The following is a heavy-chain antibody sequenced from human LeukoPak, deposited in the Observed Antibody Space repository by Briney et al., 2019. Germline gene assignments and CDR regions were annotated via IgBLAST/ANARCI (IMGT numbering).Heavy chain of an antibody. Sequence: GGSLRLSCAASGFTFSNSAMSWVRQAPGKGLEWVSSISSSGDGTYYADSVKGRFTISRDNSENTLYLQMNSLRAEDTAVYYCAKDGSGHYPNWFDPWGQGTLVTVSS. CDR2: ISSSGDGT. J-gene: IGHJ5*02. V-gene: IGHV3-23*01. CDR1: GFTFSNSA. D-gene: IGHD3-3*01. CDR3: AKDGSGHYPNWFDP.